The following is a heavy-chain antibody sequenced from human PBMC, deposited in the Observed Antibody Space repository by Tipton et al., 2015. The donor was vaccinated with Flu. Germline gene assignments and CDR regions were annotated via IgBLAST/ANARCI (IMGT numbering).Heavy chain of an antibody. V-gene: IGHV4-59*08. CDR3: ARHGYSSSWTPMGYYYGMDV. D-gene: IGHD6-13*01. CDR1: GGSISSYY. J-gene: IGHJ6*02. CDR2: IYYSGST. Sequence: TLSLTCTVSGGSISSYYWSWIRQPPGKGLEWIGYIYYSGSTNYNPSLKSRVTISVDTSKNQFSLKLSSVTAADTAVYYCARHGYSSSWTPMGYYYGMDVWGQGP.